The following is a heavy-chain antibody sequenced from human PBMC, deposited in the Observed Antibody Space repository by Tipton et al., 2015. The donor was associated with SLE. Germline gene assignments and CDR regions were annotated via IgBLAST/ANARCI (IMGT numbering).Heavy chain of an antibody. Sequence: TLSLTCTVSGGSISSSSYYWGWIRQPPGKGLEWIGSIYYSGSTYYNPPLKSRVTISVDTSKNQFSLKLSSVTAADTAVYYCARVPLGSRYYYGRGLFDYWGQGTLVTVSS. CDR2: IYYSGST. J-gene: IGHJ4*02. D-gene: IGHD3-10*01. V-gene: IGHV4-39*07. CDR1: GGSISSSSYY. CDR3: ARVPLGSRYYYGRGLFDY.